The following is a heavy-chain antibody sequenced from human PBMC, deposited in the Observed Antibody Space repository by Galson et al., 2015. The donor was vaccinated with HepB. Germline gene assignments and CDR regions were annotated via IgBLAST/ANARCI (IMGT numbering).Heavy chain of an antibody. CDR3: ARLDSGSYYALNY. CDR2: IYYSGST. CDR1: GGSISSYY. V-gene: IGHV4-59*08. D-gene: IGHD1-26*01. J-gene: IGHJ4*02. Sequence: SETLSLTCTVSGGSISSYYWSWIRQPPGKGLEWIGYIYYSGSTNYNPSLKSRVTISVDTSKNQFSLKLSSVTAADTAVYYCARLDSGSYYALNYWGQGTLVTVSS.